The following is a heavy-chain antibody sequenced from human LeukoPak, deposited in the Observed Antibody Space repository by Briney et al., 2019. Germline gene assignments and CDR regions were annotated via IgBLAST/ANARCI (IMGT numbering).Heavy chain of an antibody. CDR2: INPSGGST. D-gene: IGHD6-19*01. J-gene: IGHJ4*02. V-gene: IGHV1-46*01. CDR1: GYTFTSYY. CDR3: ARAPVSSGFDY. Sequence: ASVKVSCKASGYTFTSYYMHWVRQAPGQGLEWMGIINPSGGSTSYAQKFQGRVTMTRNTSISTAYMELSSLRSEDTAVYYCARAPVSSGFDYWGQGTLVTVSS.